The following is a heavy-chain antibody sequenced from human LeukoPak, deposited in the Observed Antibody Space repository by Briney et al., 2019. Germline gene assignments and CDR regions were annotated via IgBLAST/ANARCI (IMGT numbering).Heavy chain of an antibody. CDR3: AAVVGATNNWFDP. CDR1: GGTFSSYA. V-gene: IGHV1-69*05. D-gene: IGHD1-26*01. J-gene: IGHJ5*02. CDR2: IIPIFGTA. Sequence: ASVKVSCKASGGTFSSYAISWVRQAPGRGLEWMGGIIPIFGTANYAQKFQGRVTITTDESTSTAYMELSSLRSEDTAVYYCAAVVGATNNWFDPWGQGTLVTVSS.